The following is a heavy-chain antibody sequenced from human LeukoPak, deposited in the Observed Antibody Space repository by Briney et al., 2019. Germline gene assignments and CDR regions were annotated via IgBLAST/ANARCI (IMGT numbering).Heavy chain of an antibody. D-gene: IGHD5-18*01. Sequence: GGSLRLSCAASGFSFSSYWMNWVRQAPGKGLEWVANIKQDGSEKYYVDSVKGRFTISRDNAKNSLYLQMNSLRAEDTAVYYCASGGYSFSYWGQGTLVTVSS. J-gene: IGHJ4*02. CDR1: GFSFSSYW. CDR3: ASGGYSFSY. V-gene: IGHV3-7*03. CDR2: IKQDGSEK.